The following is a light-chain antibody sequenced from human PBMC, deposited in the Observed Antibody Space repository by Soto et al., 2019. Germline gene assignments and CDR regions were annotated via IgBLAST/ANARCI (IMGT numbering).Light chain of an antibody. CDR1: QSVSSSY. Sequence: EIVLTQSSGTLSLSPGERATLSCRASQSVSSSYLAWYQQKPGQTPRLLIYGASSRATGIPDRFSGSGSGTDFTLTISRLEPEDFAVYYCQQYGYSQTFGQGTKVEIK. J-gene: IGKJ1*01. V-gene: IGKV3-20*01. CDR3: QQYGYSQT. CDR2: GAS.